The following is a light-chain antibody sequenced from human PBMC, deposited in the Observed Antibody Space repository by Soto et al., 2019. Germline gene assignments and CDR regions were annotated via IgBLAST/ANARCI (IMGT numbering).Light chain of an antibody. CDR1: RRDVGYYDY. V-gene: IGLV2-14*01. Sequence: QSVLTQPASVSGSPGQSITISCTGTRRDVGYYDYVSWYQQHPGKAPKLVIYDVSHRPSGVSNRFSGSKSGNTASLTISGLQAEDEGDYYCSSYTTTYTWMFGGGTKLTVL. J-gene: IGLJ3*02. CDR3: SSYTTTYTWM. CDR2: DVS.